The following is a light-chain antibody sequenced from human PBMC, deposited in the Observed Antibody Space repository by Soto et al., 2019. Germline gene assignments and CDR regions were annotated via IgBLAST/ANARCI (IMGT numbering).Light chain of an antibody. CDR2: TTS. V-gene: IGKV3-20*01. J-gene: IGKJ1*01. CDR3: HHYATSSRT. Sequence: EIVLTQSPGTLSLSPGERATLTCTASQSVTTSCLAWYQRKPGQAPRLLIHTTSIRATDIPDRFSGSGSGTDFTLSISGLEPEDFAVYYCHHYATSSRTFGQGTKVAIK. CDR1: QSVTTSC.